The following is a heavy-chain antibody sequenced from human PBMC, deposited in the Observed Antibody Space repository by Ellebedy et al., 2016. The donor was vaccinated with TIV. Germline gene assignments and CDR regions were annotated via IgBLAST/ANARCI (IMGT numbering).Heavy chain of an antibody. D-gene: IGHD1-1*01. J-gene: IGHJ6*02. CDR3: ARAGNWNDGPGVWYYGMDV. Sequence: SETLSLTCTVSGGSISSYYWSWIRQPAGKGLEWIGRIYTSGSTNYNPSLKSRVTMSVDTSKNQFSLKLSSVTAADTAVYYCARAGNWNDGPGVWYYGMDVWGQGTTVTVSS. V-gene: IGHV4-4*07. CDR1: GGSISSYY. CDR2: IYTSGST.